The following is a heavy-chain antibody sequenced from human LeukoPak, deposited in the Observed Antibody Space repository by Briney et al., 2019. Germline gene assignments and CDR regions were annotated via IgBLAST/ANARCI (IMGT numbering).Heavy chain of an antibody. Sequence: ASVKVSCKASGYTLASGAIHWVRQAPGQRLEWMGWVKIGNDNTKYSQKFQGRVTFTRDTSASTVYMELSSLRSEDTAVYYCARGYTNGWYLDYWGQGTLVTVSS. CDR2: VKIGNDNT. D-gene: IGHD6-19*01. J-gene: IGHJ4*02. V-gene: IGHV1-3*04. CDR3: ARGYTNGWYLDY. CDR1: GYTLASGA.